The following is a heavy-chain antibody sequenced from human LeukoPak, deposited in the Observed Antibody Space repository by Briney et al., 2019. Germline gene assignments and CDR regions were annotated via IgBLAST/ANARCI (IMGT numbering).Heavy chain of an antibody. D-gene: IGHD2-21*01. Sequence: SETLSLTCSVSGDSISSYYWSWIRQPAGKGLEWIGRIYTSGSTNYNPSLKSRVTISVDTSKNQFSLKLSSVTAADTAVYYCARHDIVVASPWFDPWGQGTLVTVSS. CDR2: IYTSGST. J-gene: IGHJ5*02. CDR1: GDSISSYY. V-gene: IGHV4-4*07. CDR3: ARHDIVVASPWFDP.